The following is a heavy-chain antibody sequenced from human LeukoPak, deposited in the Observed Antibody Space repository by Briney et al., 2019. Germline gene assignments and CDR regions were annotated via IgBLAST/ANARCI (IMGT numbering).Heavy chain of an antibody. D-gene: IGHD6-19*01. CDR1: GFTFTTFW. J-gene: IGHJ4*02. CDR2: ISNDGSST. CDR3: AKSIAVAGFAGGRTFDY. V-gene: IGHV3-74*01. Sequence: GGSLRLSCATSGFTFTTFWMHWVRQAPGKGLVWVSRISNDGSSTNYADSVKGRFTISRDNAKDTLYLQMNSLRAEDTAVYYCAKSIAVAGFAGGRTFDYWGQGTLVTVSS.